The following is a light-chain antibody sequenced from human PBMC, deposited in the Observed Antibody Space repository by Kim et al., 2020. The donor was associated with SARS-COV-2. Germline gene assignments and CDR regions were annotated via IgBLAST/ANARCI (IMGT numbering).Light chain of an antibody. V-gene: IGLV2-8*01. CDR3: TSYGGSNNLV. CDR1: SSDFGGQKY. CDR2: EVN. Sequence: GQSVTISCTGTSSDFGGQKYVSWYQQQPGKAPKLMIYEVNRRPSGVPDRFSGSKSGNTASLTVSRLQAEDEADYYCTSYGGSNNLVIGGGTQLTVL. J-gene: IGLJ2*01.